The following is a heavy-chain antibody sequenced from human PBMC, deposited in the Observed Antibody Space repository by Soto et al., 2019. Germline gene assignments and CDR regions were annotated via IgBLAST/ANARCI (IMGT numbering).Heavy chain of an antibody. J-gene: IGHJ4*02. CDR1: GFTFSSYG. D-gene: IGHD3-10*01. V-gene: IGHV3-30*18. CDR2: ISYDGSNK. CDR3: AKVVNYYGSGMPFDY. Sequence: GGSLRLSCAASGFTFSSYGMHWVRQAPGKGLEWVAVISYDGSNKYYADSVKGRFTISRDNSKNTLYLQMNSLRAEDTAVYYCAKVVNYYGSGMPFDYWGQGTLVTVSS.